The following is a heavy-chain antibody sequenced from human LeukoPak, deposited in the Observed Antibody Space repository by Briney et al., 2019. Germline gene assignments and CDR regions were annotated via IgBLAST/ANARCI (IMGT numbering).Heavy chain of an antibody. J-gene: IGHJ4*02. CDR3: ARVGSGSYSH. CDR2: ISSNGGST. V-gene: IGHV3-64*01. D-gene: IGHD1-26*01. Sequence: GGSLRLSCAASGFTFSSYAMHWVRQAPGKGLEYVSAISSNGGSTYYANSVKGRFTISRDNSKNTLYLQMGSPRAEDMAVYYCARVGSGSYSHWGQGTLVTVSS. CDR1: GFTFSSYA.